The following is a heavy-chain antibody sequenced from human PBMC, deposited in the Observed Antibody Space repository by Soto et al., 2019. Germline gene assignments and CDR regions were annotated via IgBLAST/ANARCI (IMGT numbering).Heavy chain of an antibody. V-gene: IGHV1-18*01. Sequence: ASVTVSCKASGYTFTSYGISWVRQAPGQGLEWMGWISAYNGNTNYAQNLQGRVIMTADTSTSTAYMELRSLRSDDTAVYYCTREGSAPYYYYGMDAWGQGTTVTVSS. J-gene: IGHJ6*02. CDR2: ISAYNGNT. CDR1: GYTFTSYG. D-gene: IGHD3-10*01. CDR3: TREGSAPYYYYGMDA.